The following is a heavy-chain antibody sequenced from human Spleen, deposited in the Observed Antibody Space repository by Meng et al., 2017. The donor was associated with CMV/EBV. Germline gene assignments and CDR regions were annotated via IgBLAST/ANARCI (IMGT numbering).Heavy chain of an antibody. CDR3: ARLNMDSNYEVGYNWFDP. CDR2: FYNGGST. J-gene: IGHJ5*02. D-gene: IGHD4-11*01. CDR1: FTDSMNY. Sequence: FTDSMNYMSWVRQAPGKGLEWVSVFYNGGSTFYADSVKGRFTISRDNSKNTLYLQMNSLRAEDTAVYYCARLNMDSNYEVGYNWFDPWGLGTLVTVSS. V-gene: IGHV3-53*01.